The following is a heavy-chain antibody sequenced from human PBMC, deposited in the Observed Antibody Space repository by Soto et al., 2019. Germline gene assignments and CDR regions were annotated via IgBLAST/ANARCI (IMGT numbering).Heavy chain of an antibody. J-gene: IGHJ3*02. CDR3: AREESNKRGSYVFDI. CDR1: GGSISSGGYY. CDR2: IYYSGTT. V-gene: IGHV4-31*03. Sequence: QVQLQESGPGLVKPSETLSLTCTVSGGSISSGGYYWSWIRQHPGEGLEWIGYIYYSGTTYYNTSLKSRGSLSVDTSKNQFSLRLSSVTAADTAVYYCAREESNKRGSYVFDIWGQGTMVTVSS. D-gene: IGHD3-10*01.